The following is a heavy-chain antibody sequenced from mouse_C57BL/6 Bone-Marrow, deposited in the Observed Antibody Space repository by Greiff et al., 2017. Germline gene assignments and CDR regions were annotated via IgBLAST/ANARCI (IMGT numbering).Heavy chain of an antibody. CDR3: ARRDYGGY. CDR2: IDPSDSYT. J-gene: IGHJ2*01. CDR1: GYTFTSYW. V-gene: IGHV1-50*01. D-gene: IGHD1-2*01. Sequence: VKLQQPGAELVKPGASVKLSCKASGYTFTSYWMQWVKQRPGQGLEWIGEIDPSDSYTNYNQKFKGKATLTVEASSSTAYMQLSSLPSEDSAVYYCARRDYGGYWGQGTTLTVSS.